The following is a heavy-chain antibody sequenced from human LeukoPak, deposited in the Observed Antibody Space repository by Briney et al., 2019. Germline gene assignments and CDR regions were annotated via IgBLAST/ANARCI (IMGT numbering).Heavy chain of an antibody. CDR1: GGSISSSTYY. D-gene: IGHD3-9*01. Sequence: SETLSLTCTVSGGSISSSTYYGGWIRQPPGKGLEWIGEINHSGSTNYNPSLKSRVTISVDTSKNHFSLRLSSVTAADTAVYYCGYYNILTGYYPWGQGTLVTVSS. V-gene: IGHV4-39*02. CDR3: GYYNILTGYYP. CDR2: INHSGST. J-gene: IGHJ5*02.